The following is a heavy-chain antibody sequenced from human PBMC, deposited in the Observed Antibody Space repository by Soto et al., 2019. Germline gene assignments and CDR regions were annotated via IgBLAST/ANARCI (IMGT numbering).Heavy chain of an antibody. CDR2: IWYDGSNK. J-gene: IGHJ6*02. Sequence: PGGSLRLSCAASGFTFSSYGMHWVRQAPGKGLEWVAVIWYDGSNKYYADSVKGRFTISRDNSKNTLYLQMNSLRAEDTAVYYCARDTYYDILTGYYHYYYYYGMDVWGQGTTVTVSS. CDR3: ARDTYYDILTGYYHYYYYYGMDV. CDR1: GFTFSSYG. D-gene: IGHD3-9*01. V-gene: IGHV3-33*01.